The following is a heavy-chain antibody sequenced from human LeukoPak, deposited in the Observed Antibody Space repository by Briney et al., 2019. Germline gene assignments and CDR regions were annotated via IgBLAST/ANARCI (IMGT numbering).Heavy chain of an antibody. CDR3: AKDRVAYGDYVPLDY. J-gene: IGHJ4*02. D-gene: IGHD4-17*01. V-gene: IGHV1-69*13. CDR1: GGTFSSYA. CDR2: IIPIFGTA. Sequence: ASVKVSCKASGGTFSSYAISWVRQAPGQGLEWMGGIIPIFGTADYAQKFQGRVTITADESTSTAYMELSSLRSEDTAVYYCAKDRVAYGDYVPLDYWGQGTLVTVSS.